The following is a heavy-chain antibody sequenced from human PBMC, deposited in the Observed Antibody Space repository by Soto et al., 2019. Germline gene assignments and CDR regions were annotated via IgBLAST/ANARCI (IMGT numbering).Heavy chain of an antibody. V-gene: IGHV3-7*03. CDR2: IKQDGSEK. CDR3: ARDLKYSSSLHTVY. CDR1: GFTFSSYW. D-gene: IGHD6-6*01. Sequence: GGSLRRSCAASGFTFSSYWMSWVRQAPGKGLEWVANIKQDGSEKYYVDSLKGRFTISRDNAKNSLYLQMNSLRAEDTAVYYCARDLKYSSSLHTVYWGQGTLVTVSS. J-gene: IGHJ4*02.